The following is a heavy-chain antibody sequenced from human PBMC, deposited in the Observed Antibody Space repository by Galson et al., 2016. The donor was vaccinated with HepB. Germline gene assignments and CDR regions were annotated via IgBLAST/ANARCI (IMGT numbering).Heavy chain of an antibody. CDR2: INQDASGK. J-gene: IGHJ3*01. CDR1: GFTVSTNY. V-gene: IGHV3-7*01. D-gene: IGHD6-19*01. Sequence: SLRLSCAASGFTVSTNYMNWVRQAPGKGLEWVASINQDASGKYYVDSVKGRFSISRDNVKNTLWLQMNGLRVDDTSMYYCASGYTSGVWGQGTMVTVSS. CDR3: ASGYTSGV.